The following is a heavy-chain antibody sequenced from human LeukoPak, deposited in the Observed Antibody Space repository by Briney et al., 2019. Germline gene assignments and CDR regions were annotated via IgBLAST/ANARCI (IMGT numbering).Heavy chain of an antibody. Sequence: GASVKFSCKASGYTFTSYDINWVRQATGQGLEWMGWMNPNSGNTGYAQKFQGRVTMTRNTSISTAYMELSSLRSEDTAVYYCARMLPVVVAAKGRGWFDPWGQGTLVTVSS. D-gene: IGHD2-15*01. J-gene: IGHJ5*02. V-gene: IGHV1-8*01. CDR1: GYTFTSYD. CDR2: MNPNSGNT. CDR3: ARMLPVVVAAKGRGWFDP.